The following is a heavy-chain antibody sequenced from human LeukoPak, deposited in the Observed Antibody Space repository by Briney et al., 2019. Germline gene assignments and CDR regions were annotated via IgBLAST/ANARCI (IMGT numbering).Heavy chain of an antibody. Sequence: SETLSLTCTVSGGSISSCYWSWIRQPPGKGLEWIGYIYYSGSTNYNPSLKSRVTISVDTSKNQFSLELSSVTAADTAVYYCARDLYSSSWYGTARGNNWFDPWGQGTLVTVSS. J-gene: IGHJ5*02. CDR1: GGSISSCY. CDR3: ARDLYSSSWYGTARGNNWFDP. V-gene: IGHV4-59*01. D-gene: IGHD6-13*01. CDR2: IYYSGST.